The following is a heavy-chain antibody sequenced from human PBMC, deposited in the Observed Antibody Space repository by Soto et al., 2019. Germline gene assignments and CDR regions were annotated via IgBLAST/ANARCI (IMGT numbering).Heavy chain of an antibody. D-gene: IGHD1-26*01. CDR2: IWYDGSNK. Sequence: GDLRLSCAASGFTFSSYGMHWVRQAPGKGLEWVAVIWYDGSNKYYADSVKGRFTISRDNSKNTLYLQMNSLRAEDTAVYYCARDRGSWELRLNYGMQDSGQGTTVSV. V-gene: IGHV3-33*01. CDR1: GFTFSSYG. J-gene: IGHJ6*02. CDR3: ARDRGSWELRLNYGMQD.